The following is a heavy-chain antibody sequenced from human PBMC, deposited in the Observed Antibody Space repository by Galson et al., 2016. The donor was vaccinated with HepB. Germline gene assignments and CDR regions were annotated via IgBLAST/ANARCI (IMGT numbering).Heavy chain of an antibody. CDR3: ASQIRYSYGWMSGMDV. CDR1: GGTFSSYA. V-gene: IGHV1-69*13. J-gene: IGHJ6*02. CDR2: IIPIFGTA. D-gene: IGHD5-18*01. Sequence: SVKVSCKASGGTFSSYAISWVRQAPGQGLEWMGGIIPIFGTANYAQKFQGRVTITADESTSTACMELSSLRSEDTAVYYCASQIRYSYGWMSGMDVWGQGTTVTVSS.